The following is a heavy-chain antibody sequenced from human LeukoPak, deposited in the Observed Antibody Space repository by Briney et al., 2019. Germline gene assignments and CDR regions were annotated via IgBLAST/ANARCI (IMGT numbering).Heavy chain of an antibody. D-gene: IGHD1-26*01. J-gene: IGHJ6*03. Sequence: GGSLRLSCAVSGFSSYTFGMSWVRQAPGKGLEWVSSISSSSSYIYYADSVKGRFTISRDNAKNSLYLQMNSLRAEDTAVYYCARDLKVGAIYYYYMDVWGKGTTVTVSS. V-gene: IGHV3-21*01. CDR1: GFSSYTFG. CDR2: ISSSSSYI. CDR3: ARDLKVGAIYYYYMDV.